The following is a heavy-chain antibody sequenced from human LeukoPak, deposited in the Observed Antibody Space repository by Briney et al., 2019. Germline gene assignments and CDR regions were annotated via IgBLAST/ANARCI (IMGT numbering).Heavy chain of an antibody. CDR1: GNTFTSYD. J-gene: IGHJ3*02. D-gene: IGHD3-9*01. V-gene: IGHV1-8*01. CDR2: MNPNSGNT. Sequence: ASVMVSCKASGNTFTSYDINWVRRATGQGLEWMGWMNPNSGNTGFAQKFQGRVSMTRNTSITTAYMELSSLRSEDTAVYYCARAFSTGYHSYDAFDIWGQGTMVTVSS. CDR3: ARAFSTGYHSYDAFDI.